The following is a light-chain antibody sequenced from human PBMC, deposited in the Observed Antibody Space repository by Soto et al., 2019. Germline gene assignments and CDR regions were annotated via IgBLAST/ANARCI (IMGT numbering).Light chain of an antibody. CDR1: QSLVYSDGNTY. CDR2: KVS. CDR3: MQGTHWLWT. J-gene: IGKJ1*01. V-gene: IGKV2-30*01. Sequence: DVVMTQSPLSLPVTLGQPASISCRSSQSLVYSDGNTYLNWFQQRPGQSPRRLIYKVSNRDSGVPDRFSGSGSGTDFTLKISRVEVEDVGVYYCMQGTHWLWTFGQGTKVEIK.